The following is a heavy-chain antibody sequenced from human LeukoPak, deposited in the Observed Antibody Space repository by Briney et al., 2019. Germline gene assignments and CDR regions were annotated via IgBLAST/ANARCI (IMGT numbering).Heavy chain of an antibody. CDR3: ARTPPGQGYFDY. J-gene: IGHJ4*02. D-gene: IGHD3-10*01. CDR1: GGSISNNY. V-gene: IGHV4-59*08. Sequence: SETLSLTCTVSGGSISNNYWSWIRQPPGKGLEWIGYISNSGSTNYNPSLKSRVTISVDTSKNQFSLKLSSVTAADTAVYYCARTPPGQGYFDYWGQGTLVTVSS. CDR2: ISNSGST.